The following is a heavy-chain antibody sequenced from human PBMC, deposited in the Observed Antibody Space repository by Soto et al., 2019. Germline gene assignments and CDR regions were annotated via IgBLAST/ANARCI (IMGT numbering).Heavy chain of an antibody. J-gene: IGHJ6*02. CDR1: GFSISDYG. CDR2: ISYDGNNT. V-gene: IGHV3-30*18. D-gene: IGHD1-26*01. Sequence: QVQLVEAGGGVVQPGWSLRLSCAASGFSISDYGMEWVRQAPGKGLEWVALISYDGNNTYYADSVTGRFTISRDNSKDTLLLQMTALRAEDTAVYYCAKGAGDRLSLGMDVWGQGTTVTVSS. CDR3: AKGAGDRLSLGMDV.